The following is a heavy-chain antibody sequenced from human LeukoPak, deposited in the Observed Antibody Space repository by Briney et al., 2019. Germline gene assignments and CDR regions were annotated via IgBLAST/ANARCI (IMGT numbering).Heavy chain of an antibody. D-gene: IGHD5-18*01. Sequence: PSETLSLTCAVYGGSFSGYHWSWIRQPPGKGLEWIGEINHSGSTNYNPSLKSRVTISVDTSKNQFSLKLSSVTAADTAVYYCARGPTAMAYWGQGTLVTVSS. V-gene: IGHV4-34*01. J-gene: IGHJ4*02. CDR2: INHSGST. CDR1: GGSFSGYH. CDR3: ARGPTAMAY.